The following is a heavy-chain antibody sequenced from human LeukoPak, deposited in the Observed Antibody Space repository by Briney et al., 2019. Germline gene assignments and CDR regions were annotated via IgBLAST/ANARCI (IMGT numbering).Heavy chain of an antibody. J-gene: IGHJ3*02. CDR3: ARDRRYFVCLLSIRDAFDI. Sequence: ASVKVSCKASGYTFTSYGISWVRQAPGQGLEWMGWISAYNGNTNYAQKLQCRVTMTTDKSTSTAYMELRSLRSDDTAVYYCARDRRYFVCLLSIRDAFDIWGQGTMVTVSS. CDR2: ISAYNGNT. CDR1: GYTFTSYG. V-gene: IGHV1-18*01. D-gene: IGHD3-9*01.